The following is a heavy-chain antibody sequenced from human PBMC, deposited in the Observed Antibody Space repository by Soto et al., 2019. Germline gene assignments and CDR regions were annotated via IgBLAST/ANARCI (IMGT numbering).Heavy chain of an antibody. CDR3: ERYLSPYYYDSSGIDY. D-gene: IGHD3-22*01. V-gene: IGHV3-48*01. J-gene: IGHJ4*02. CDR1: GFTFSSYS. CDR2: ISSSSSTI. Sequence: EVQLVESGGGLVQPGGSLRLSCAASGFTFSSYSMNWVRQAPGKGLEWVSYISSSSSTIYYADSVKGRFTISRDNAKNSLYLQMNSLRAEDTAVYYCERYLSPYYYDSSGIDYWGQGTLVTVSS.